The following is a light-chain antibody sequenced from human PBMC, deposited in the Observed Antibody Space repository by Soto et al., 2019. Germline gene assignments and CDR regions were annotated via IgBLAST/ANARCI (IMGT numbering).Light chain of an antibody. CDR2: SNN. CDR1: GSNIGSNT. J-gene: IGLJ1*01. V-gene: IGLV1-44*01. CDR3: AAWDDSLNGRL. Sequence: QPVLTQPPSASGTPEQRVTISCSGSGSNIGSNTVDWYQQLPGTAPKLLIYSNNQRPSGVPDRFSGSKSGTSVSLAISGLQSEDEADYYCAAWDDSLNGRLFGTGTKLTVL.